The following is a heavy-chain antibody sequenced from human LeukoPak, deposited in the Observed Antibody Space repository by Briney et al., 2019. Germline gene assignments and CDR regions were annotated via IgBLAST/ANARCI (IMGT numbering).Heavy chain of an antibody. J-gene: IGHJ4*02. V-gene: IGHV3-64D*06. CDR2: ISSKGGST. CDR1: GFTFSSYA. CDR3: VKEWGHCIFFFRQKTAYDIDY. Sequence: GGSLRLSCSASGFTFSSYAMHWVRQAPGKGLEYASAISSKGGSTYYADSVKGRFTISRDNSKNTLYLQMSSLRAEDTAVYYCVKEWGHCIFFFRQKTAYDIDYWGQGTLVTVSS. D-gene: IGHD2-15*01.